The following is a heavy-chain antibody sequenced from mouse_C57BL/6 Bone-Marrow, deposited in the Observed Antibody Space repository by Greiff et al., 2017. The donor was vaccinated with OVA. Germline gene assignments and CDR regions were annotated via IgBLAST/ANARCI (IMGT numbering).Heavy chain of an antibody. CDR3: TRDITTVVAKDYAMDY. J-gene: IGHJ4*01. D-gene: IGHD1-1*01. Sequence: EVQLVESGAGLVKPGGSLKLSCAASGFTFSSYAMSWVRQTPEKRLEWVAYISSGGDYIYYADTVKGRFTISRDNARNTLYLQMSSLKSEDTAMYYCTRDITTVVAKDYAMDYWGQGTSVTVSS. CDR1: GFTFSSYA. V-gene: IGHV5-9-1*02. CDR2: ISSGGDYI.